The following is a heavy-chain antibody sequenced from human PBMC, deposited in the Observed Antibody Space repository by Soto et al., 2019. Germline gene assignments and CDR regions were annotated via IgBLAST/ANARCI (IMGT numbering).Heavy chain of an antibody. CDR1: GFTLSSYW. Sequence: GGSLRLSCEASGFTLSSYWMSWIRQAPGKGLEWVANTRQDGGQSYLVDSVQGRFTISRDNTKNSLYLQMNSLRAEDTAVYYCARDRQPSSYIGLDVWGQGTTVTVSS. CDR2: TRQDGGQS. J-gene: IGHJ6*02. CDR3: ARDRQPSSYIGLDV. D-gene: IGHD4-4*01. V-gene: IGHV3-7*03.